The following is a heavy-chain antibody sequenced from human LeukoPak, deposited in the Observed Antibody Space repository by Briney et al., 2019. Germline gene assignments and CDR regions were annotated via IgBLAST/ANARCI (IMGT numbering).Heavy chain of an antibody. CDR3: ARLRSGSITMVRGRPYYSDY. CDR2: INHSGST. CDR1: GGSVSDSNW. Sequence: SETLSLTCSISGGSVSDSNWWGWIRQPPGKGLEWIGEINHSGSTNYNPSLKSRVTISVDTSKNQFSLKLSSVTAADTAVYYCARLRSGSITMVRGRPYYSDYWGQGTLVTVSS. D-gene: IGHD3-10*01. J-gene: IGHJ4*02. V-gene: IGHV4-4*02.